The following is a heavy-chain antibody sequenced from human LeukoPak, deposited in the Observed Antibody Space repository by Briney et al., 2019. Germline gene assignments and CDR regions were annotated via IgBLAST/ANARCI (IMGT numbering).Heavy chain of an antibody. D-gene: IGHD6-13*01. CDR3: ARDRLAAAGTYWYFDL. J-gene: IGHJ2*01. V-gene: IGHV3-48*03. CDR1: GFTFSSYE. Sequence: GGSLRLSCAASGFTFSSYEMNWVRQAPGKGLEWVSYISSSGSTIYYADSVKGRFTISRDNAKNSLYLQMNSLRAEDTAVYYCARDRLAAAGTYWYFDLWRRGTLVTVSS. CDR2: ISSSGSTI.